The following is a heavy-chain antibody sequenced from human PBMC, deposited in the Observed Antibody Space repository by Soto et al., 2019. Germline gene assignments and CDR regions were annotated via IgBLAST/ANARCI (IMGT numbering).Heavy chain of an antibody. CDR3: ARENYFDY. V-gene: IGHV3-7*04. CDR2: IKPDGSEK. CDR1: GFTFRNYW. Sequence: EVQLVESGGGLVQPGGSLRLSCAASGFTFRNYWMGWVRQTPETGLEWVANIKPDGSEKYYVDSVKGRFTISRDNAKNSMYLQMNSLRAEDTAVYYCARENYFDYWGQGTLVTVSS. J-gene: IGHJ4*02.